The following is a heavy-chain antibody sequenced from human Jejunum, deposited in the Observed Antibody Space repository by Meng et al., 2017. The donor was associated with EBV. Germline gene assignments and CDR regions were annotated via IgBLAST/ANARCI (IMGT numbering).Heavy chain of an antibody. CDR3: TTMAPRPY. Sequence: VQLVESGGGLVKPGESLRLSCAASGFTLNSAYMTWVRQAPGKGLEWVGRIRSKSDGGTTDYTALAKGRFTISRDDLQNILYLQMNNLETEDTGVYYCTTMAPRPYWGQGTLVTVSS. J-gene: IGHJ4*02. D-gene: IGHD6-6*01. V-gene: IGHV3-15*01. CDR1: GFTLNSAY. CDR2: IRSKSDGGTT.